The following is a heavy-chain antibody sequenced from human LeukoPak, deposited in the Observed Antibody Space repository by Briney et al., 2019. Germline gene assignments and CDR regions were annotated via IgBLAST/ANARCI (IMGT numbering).Heavy chain of an antibody. J-gene: IGHJ4*02. D-gene: IGHD3-10*01. CDR1: GFSLTTTGTC. V-gene: IGHV2-70*01. CDR2: IDWDGDK. CDR3: ARTRPQRGFDY. Sequence: SGPTLVNPTQTLTLTCAFSGFSLTTTGTCVSWLRQPPGKALEWLALIDWDGDKYYMTSLKTRLTISRDTSKSQVVLTMTTVDPLDTATYFCARTRPQRGFDYWGQGTLVTVSS.